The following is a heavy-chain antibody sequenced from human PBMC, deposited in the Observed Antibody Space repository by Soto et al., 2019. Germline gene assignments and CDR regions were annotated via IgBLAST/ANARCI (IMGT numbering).Heavy chain of an antibody. D-gene: IGHD3-22*01. J-gene: IGHJ4*02. CDR3: ARGWGYDSTDYYYAY. CDR1: GGSFNRHT. Sequence: QVQLVQSGAEVRKPGSSVRVSCTASGGSFNRHTISWVRQAPGQGLEWMGGIIPIFGTANHAQKFQGRVTIIADESTSTGYMELSSLRSDDTAIYYCARGWGYDSTDYYYAYWGQGTLVIVSS. CDR2: IIPIFGTA. V-gene: IGHV1-69*01.